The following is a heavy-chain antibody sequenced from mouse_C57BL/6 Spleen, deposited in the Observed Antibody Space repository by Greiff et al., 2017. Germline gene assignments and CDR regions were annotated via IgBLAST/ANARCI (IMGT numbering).Heavy chain of an antibody. V-gene: IGHV1-55*01. CDR2: IYPGSGST. Sequence: QVQLQQPGAELVKPGASVKMSCKASGYTFTSYWITWVKQRPGQGLEWIGDIYPGSGSTNYNEKFKSKATLTVDTSSSTAYMQLSSLTSEDSAVYYCARPYDGYYVFDYRGRGTTLTVSS. CDR3: ARPYDGYYVFDY. D-gene: IGHD2-3*01. CDR1: GYTFTSYW. J-gene: IGHJ2*01.